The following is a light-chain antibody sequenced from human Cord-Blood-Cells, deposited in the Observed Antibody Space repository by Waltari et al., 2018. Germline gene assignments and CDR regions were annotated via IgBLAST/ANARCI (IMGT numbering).Light chain of an antibody. CDR3: QAWDSSTWV. V-gene: IGLV3-1*01. Sequence: YELTQPPSVSVSPGQTASITCSGDKLGDKYACWYQQKPGQSPVLVIYQDSKRPSGIPERFSGSNSGNTATLTISGTQAMDEADYYCQAWDSSTWVFGGGTKLTVL. CDR1: KLGDKY. CDR2: QDS. J-gene: IGLJ3*02.